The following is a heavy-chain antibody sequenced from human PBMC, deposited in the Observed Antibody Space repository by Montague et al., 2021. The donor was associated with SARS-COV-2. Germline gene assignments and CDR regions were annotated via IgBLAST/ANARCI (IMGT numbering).Heavy chain of an antibody. CDR3: ARVSDFWSGYYTAVGAFDI. J-gene: IGHJ3*02. Sequence: SETLSLTCTVSGGSISSYYWSWIRQPPGKGLGWMGNIYYSGSSXXXPSXXXRVTITVDTSKNQFSLKLSSVTAADTAVYYCARVSDFWSGYYTAVGAFDIWGQGTMVTVSS. V-gene: IGHV4-59*01. D-gene: IGHD3-3*01. CDR1: GGSISSYY. CDR2: IYYSGSS.